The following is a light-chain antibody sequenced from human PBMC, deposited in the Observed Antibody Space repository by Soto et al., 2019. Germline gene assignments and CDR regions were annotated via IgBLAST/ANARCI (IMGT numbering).Light chain of an antibody. V-gene: IGLV1-40*01. CDR3: QSYDSSLSVV. CDR1: SSNIGAGYD. CDR2: GNS. J-gene: IGLJ2*01. Sequence: QSVLTQPPSVSGAPGPRVTLSCTGSSSNIGAGYDVHWYQQLPGTAPKLLIYGNSNRPSGVPYRFSGSKSGTSASLAITGLQAEDEADYYCQSYDSSLSVVFGGGTKLTVL.